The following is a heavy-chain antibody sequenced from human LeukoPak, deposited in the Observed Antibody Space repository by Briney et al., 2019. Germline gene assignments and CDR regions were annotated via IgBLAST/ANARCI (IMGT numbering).Heavy chain of an antibody. CDR1: GGSISSSGYY. J-gene: IGHJ4*02. CDR3: ARAPLRRFLEWLPTYFDY. Sequence: SETLSLTCTVSGGSISSSGYYWSWIRQHPGKGLEWIGYIYYSGSTYYHPSLKSRVTRSVDTSKNQFSLKLSSVTAADTAVYYCARAPLRRFLEWLPTYFDYWGQGTLVTVSS. D-gene: IGHD3-3*01. CDR2: IYYSGST. V-gene: IGHV4-31*03.